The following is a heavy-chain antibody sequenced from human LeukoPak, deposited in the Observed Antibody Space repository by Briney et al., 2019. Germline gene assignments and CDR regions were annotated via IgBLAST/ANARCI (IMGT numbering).Heavy chain of an antibody. CDR2: ISGDGTAR. J-gene: IGHJ5*02. D-gene: IGHD3-10*01. CDR1: GFTSSSYW. V-gene: IGHV3-74*01. Sequence: GGSLRLSCAASGFTSSSYWMHWVRQVPGKGLVWVSRISGDGTARNYADSVKGRFTISRDDAKNTVDLQMNSLRGEDTAVYYCIRGRGSYGWFDPWGQGTLVTVSS. CDR3: IRGRGSYGWFDP.